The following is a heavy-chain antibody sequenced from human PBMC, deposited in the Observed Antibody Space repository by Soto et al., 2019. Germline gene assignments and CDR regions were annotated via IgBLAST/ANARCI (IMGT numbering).Heavy chain of an antibody. CDR2: ISQSGNT. D-gene: IGHD6-6*01. V-gene: IGHV4-34*01. CDR1: SGSFSGYY. CDR3: ARAPKVSGSSQTRPDF. Sequence: SETLSLTCSIYSGSFSGYYWIWIRQPPGKGLEWIGEISQSGNTNYSPSLKGRVSISIDTSKKQFSLNLASVSAADTAVYYCARAPKVSGSSQTRPDFWGQGTLVTVSS. J-gene: IGHJ4*02.